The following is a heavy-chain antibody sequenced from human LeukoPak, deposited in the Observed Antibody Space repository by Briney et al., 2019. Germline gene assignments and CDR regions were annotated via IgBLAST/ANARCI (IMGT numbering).Heavy chain of an antibody. CDR1: GFTFSSYI. J-gene: IGHJ4*02. D-gene: IGHD3-22*01. V-gene: IGHV3-48*01. CDR3: ARDPVLTYYYDSSGYYDY. CDR2: ISSSSSTI. Sequence: GGSLRLSCAASGFTFSSYIMNWVRQAPGKGLEWVSYISSSSSTIYYADSVKGRFTISRDNAKNSLYLQMNSLRAEDTAVYYCARDPVLTYYYDSSGYYDYWGQGTLVTVSS.